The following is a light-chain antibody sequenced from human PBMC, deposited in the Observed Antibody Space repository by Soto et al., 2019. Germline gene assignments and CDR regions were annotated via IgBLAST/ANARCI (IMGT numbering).Light chain of an antibody. V-gene: IGKV3-20*01. CDR2: GAS. Sequence: EIILTQSPDTLSLSPGERATLSCRASQTVSSNYLAWCQQRPGQAPRLLIYGASTRAAGIPDRFSGSGSGTDFTLTITRLEPEDSAVYHCQQYGSSPLITFGQGTRLEIK. CDR3: QQYGSSPLIT. CDR1: QTVSSNY. J-gene: IGKJ5*01.